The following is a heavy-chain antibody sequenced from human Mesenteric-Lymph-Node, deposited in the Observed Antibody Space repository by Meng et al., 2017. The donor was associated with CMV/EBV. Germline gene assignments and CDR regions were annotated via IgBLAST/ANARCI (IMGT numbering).Heavy chain of an antibody. Sequence: GESLKISCAASGFTFSVAWMTWVRQAPGKGLEWVGRIKSHTYGGTADYAAFVKDRFTISRDDSKNTVYLQMNSLKTEDTAVYYCTVRNPYCSSSTCYRQYNWFDPWGQGTLVTVSS. CDR1: GFTFSVAW. CDR2: IKSHTYGGTA. D-gene: IGHD2-2*01. V-gene: IGHV3-15*01. J-gene: IGHJ5*02. CDR3: TVRNPYCSSSTCYRQYNWFDP.